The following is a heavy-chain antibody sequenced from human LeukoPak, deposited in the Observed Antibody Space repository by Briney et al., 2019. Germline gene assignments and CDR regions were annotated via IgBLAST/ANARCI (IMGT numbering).Heavy chain of an antibody. CDR2: IIPIFGTA. Sequence: SVKVSCKASGYTFPNYGISWVRQAPGQGLEWMGGIIPIFGTANYAQKFQGRVTITTDESTSTAYMELSSLRSEDTAVYYCASVCSSTSCYTGRRAFDIWGQGTMVTVSS. CDR1: GYTFPNYG. J-gene: IGHJ3*02. CDR3: ASVCSSTSCYTGRRAFDI. D-gene: IGHD2-2*02. V-gene: IGHV1-69*05.